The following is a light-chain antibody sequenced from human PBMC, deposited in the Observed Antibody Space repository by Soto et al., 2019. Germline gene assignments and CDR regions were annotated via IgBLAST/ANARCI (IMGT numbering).Light chain of an antibody. J-gene: IGLJ1*01. V-gene: IGLV2-11*01. CDR1: SSDVGAYNF. Sequence: QSALTQPRSVSGSPGQSVTISCTGTSSDVGAYNFVSWYQQHPGKAPKLMIYDVSQRPSGVPDRFSGSKSGNTASLTISGLQAEDEADYYCCSYAGSYPYVFGTGTKLTVL. CDR2: DVS. CDR3: CSYAGSYPYV.